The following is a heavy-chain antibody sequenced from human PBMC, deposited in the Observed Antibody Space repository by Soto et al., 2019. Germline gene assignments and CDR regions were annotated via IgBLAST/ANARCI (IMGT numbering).Heavy chain of an antibody. V-gene: IGHV3-33*01. D-gene: IGHD6-13*01. CDR2: IWYDGSNK. CDR3: ARAPAAGIAAGGTGDYYGMDV. Sequence: GLSLRRSCAASGLPFSSYVMHWVRQAPGTGLEWVAVIWYDGSNKYYADSVKGRFTISRDNSKNTLYLQMNSLRAEDTAVYYCARAPAAGIAAGGTGDYYGMDVWRQGCTVTVSS. J-gene: IGHJ6*02. CDR1: GLPFSSYV.